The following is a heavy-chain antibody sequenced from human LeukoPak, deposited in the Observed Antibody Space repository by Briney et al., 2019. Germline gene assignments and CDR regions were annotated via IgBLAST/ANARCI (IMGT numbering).Heavy chain of an antibody. CDR2: ISGSGDRT. CDR3: AKDATPYN. Sequence: WGSLRLSCAASGSTFSSYAMTWVRQAPGKGMEWLSTISGSGDRTFYADSVKGRFTISRDNSKNTVYLQMNRLRAEDTAVYYCAKDATPYNWGQGTLVTVSS. V-gene: IGHV3-23*01. D-gene: IGHD2-15*01. CDR1: GSTFSSYA. J-gene: IGHJ4*02.